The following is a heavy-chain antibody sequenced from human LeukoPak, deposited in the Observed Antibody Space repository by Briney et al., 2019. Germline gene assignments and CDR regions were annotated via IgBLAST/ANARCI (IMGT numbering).Heavy chain of an antibody. Sequence: ASETLSLTCTASGGSISSYYWSWIRQPPGKGLEWIGYIYYSGSTNYNPSLKSRVTISVDTSKNQFSLKLSSVTAADTAVYYCASVVIAAAGTYSYGMDVWGQGTTVTVSS. CDR3: ASVVIAAAGTYSYGMDV. V-gene: IGHV4-59*01. CDR1: GGSISSYY. J-gene: IGHJ6*02. CDR2: IYYSGST. D-gene: IGHD6-13*01.